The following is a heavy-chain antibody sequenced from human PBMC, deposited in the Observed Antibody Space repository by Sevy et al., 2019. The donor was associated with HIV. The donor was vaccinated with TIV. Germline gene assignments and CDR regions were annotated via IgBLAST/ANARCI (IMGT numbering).Heavy chain of an antibody. D-gene: IGHD3-10*01. CDR1: GGSISSSSYY. V-gene: IGHV4-39*02. J-gene: IGHJ4*02. Sequence: SETLSLTCTVSGGSISSSSYYWGWIRQPPGKGLEWIGSIYYRGSTYYNPSLKSRVTISVDTSKNQSSLKLSSVTAADTAVYYCAREYYYGSGRGYWGQGTLVTVSS. CDR2: IYYRGST. CDR3: AREYYYGSGRGY.